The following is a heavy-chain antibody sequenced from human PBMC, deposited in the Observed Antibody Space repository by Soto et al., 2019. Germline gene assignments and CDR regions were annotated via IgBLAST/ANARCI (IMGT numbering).Heavy chain of an antibody. CDR1: GFTFSSYA. J-gene: IGHJ3*02. Sequence: EVQLLESGGGLVQPGGSLRLSCAASGFTFSSYAMSWVRQAPGKGLEWVSAISGSGGSTYYADSVKGRFTISRDNSKNTLDLQMNSLRAEDTAVYYCAKGMVRGVIPGDAFDIWGQGTMVTVSS. D-gene: IGHD3-10*01. CDR3: AKGMVRGVIPGDAFDI. V-gene: IGHV3-23*01. CDR2: ISGSGGST.